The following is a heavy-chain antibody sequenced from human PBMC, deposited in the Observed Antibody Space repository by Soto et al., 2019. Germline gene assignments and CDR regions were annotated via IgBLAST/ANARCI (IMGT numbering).Heavy chain of an antibody. V-gene: IGHV5-51*01. CDR2: IYPGDSDT. CDR3: ARLADLYYYYGMDV. Sequence: GESLKISCKGSGYTFTDYWIGWVRQLPGKGLEWMGIIYPGDSDTRYSPSFQGHVTITVDKSTSTAYLQWNTLKASDTAMYYCARLADLYYYYGMDVWGQGTTVTVSS. J-gene: IGHJ6*02. CDR1: GYTFTDYW.